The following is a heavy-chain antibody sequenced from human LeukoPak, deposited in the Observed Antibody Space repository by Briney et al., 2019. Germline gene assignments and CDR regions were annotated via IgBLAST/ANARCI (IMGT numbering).Heavy chain of an antibody. V-gene: IGHV4-4*07. CDR1: GGSISSYY. J-gene: IGHJ4*02. CDR3: AREGYDSSGYYYVPY. Sequence: SETLSLTCTVSGGSISSYYWSWIRQPAGEGLEWIGRIYTSGSTNYNPSLKSRVTMSVDTSKNQFSLKLSSVTAADTAVYYCAREGYDSSGYYYVPYWGQGTLVTVSS. D-gene: IGHD3-22*01. CDR2: IYTSGST.